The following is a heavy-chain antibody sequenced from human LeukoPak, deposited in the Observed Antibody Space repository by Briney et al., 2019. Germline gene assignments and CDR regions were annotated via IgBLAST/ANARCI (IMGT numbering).Heavy chain of an antibody. Sequence: GGSLRLSCAASGFTFSDYAMSWVRQAPGKGLKWVSVISGSGGSTYNADSVKARFTISRDNPKNTLYLQMNSLRAEDTAVYYCAKSVESAVTTNPYFDYWGQGTLVTVSS. CDR2: ISGSGGST. CDR1: GFTFSDYA. V-gene: IGHV3-23*01. D-gene: IGHD4-17*01. CDR3: AKSVESAVTTNPYFDY. J-gene: IGHJ4*02.